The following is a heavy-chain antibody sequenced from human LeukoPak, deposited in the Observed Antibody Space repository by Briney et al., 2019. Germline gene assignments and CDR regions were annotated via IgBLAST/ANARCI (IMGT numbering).Heavy chain of an antibody. CDR1: GYTFTGYY. J-gene: IGHJ6*03. CDR2: INPNSGGT. V-gene: IGHV1-2*02. CDR3: ARADGYAYYYMDV. D-gene: IGHD3-16*01. Sequence: ASVKVSCKAPGYTFTGYYMHWVRQAPGQGLEWMGWINPNSGGTNYAQKFQGRVTMTRDTSISTAYMELRSLRSDDTAVYYCARADGYAYYYMDVWGKGTTVTVSS.